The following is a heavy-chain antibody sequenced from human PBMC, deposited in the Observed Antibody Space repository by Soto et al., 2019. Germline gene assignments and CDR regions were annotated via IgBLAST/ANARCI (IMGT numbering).Heavy chain of an antibody. CDR2: IYYSGST. V-gene: IGHV4-59*01. CDR3: ARAYGDYVFDY. D-gene: IGHD4-17*01. CDR1: GGSISSYY. Sequence: QVQLQESGPGLVKPSETLSLTCTVSGGSISSYYWSRIRQPPGKGLEWIGYIYYSGSTNYNPSLKSRVTISVDTSKNQFSLKLSSVTAADTAVYYCARAYGDYVFDYWGQGTLVTVSS. J-gene: IGHJ4*02.